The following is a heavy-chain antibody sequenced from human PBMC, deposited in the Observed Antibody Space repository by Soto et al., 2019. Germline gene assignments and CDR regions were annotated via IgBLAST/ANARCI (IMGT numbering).Heavy chain of an antibody. D-gene: IGHD2-15*01. J-gene: IGHJ3*02. CDR3: AKGKNIVVVVAATPQAFDI. Sequence: EVQLLESGGGLVQPGGSLRLSCAASGFTFSSYAMSWVRQAPGKGLEWVSAISGSGGSTYYADSVKGRFTISRDNSKNTLYLQMNSLRAEDTAVYYCAKGKNIVVVVAATPQAFDIWGQGTMVTVSS. CDR1: GFTFSSYA. CDR2: ISGSGGST. V-gene: IGHV3-23*01.